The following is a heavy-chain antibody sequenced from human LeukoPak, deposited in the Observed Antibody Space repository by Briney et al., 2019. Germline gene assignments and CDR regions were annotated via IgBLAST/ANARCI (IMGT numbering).Heavy chain of an antibody. CDR1: GFTFSSYD. CDR2: IGTAGDT. V-gene: IGHV3-13*01. CDR3: AKGGREPARLAVPMYHYFDG. J-gene: IGHJ2*01. D-gene: IGHD6-19*01. Sequence: GGSLRLSCAASGFTFSSYDMHWVRQATGKGLEWVSAIGTAGDTYYPGSVKGRFTTSRDNSKDTVFLQMNSLRVEDTAVYYCAKGGREPARLAVPMYHYFDGWGRGTRVTVPS.